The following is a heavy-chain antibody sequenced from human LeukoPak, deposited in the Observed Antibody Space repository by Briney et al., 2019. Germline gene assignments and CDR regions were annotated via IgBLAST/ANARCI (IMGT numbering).Heavy chain of an antibody. V-gene: IGHV3-23*01. Sequence: HTGGSLRLSCAASGFTFSSYAMSWVRQAPGKGLEWVSAIICSGGSTYYADSVKGRFTISRDNSKNTLYLQMNSLRAEDTAVYYCANHPPYCSGGSCYSNYYYYYMDVWGKGTTVTVSS. CDR3: ANHPPYCSGGSCYSNYYYYYMDV. D-gene: IGHD2-15*01. J-gene: IGHJ6*03. CDR2: IICSGGST. CDR1: GFTFSSYA.